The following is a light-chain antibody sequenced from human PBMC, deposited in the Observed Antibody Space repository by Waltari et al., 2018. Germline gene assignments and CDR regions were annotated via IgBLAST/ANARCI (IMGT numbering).Light chain of an antibody. CDR3: SSYTSSSTPVV. CDR1: RSDVGGYND. Sequence: QSALTQPASVSGSPGQSITIPCTGTRSDVGGYNDVSCYQQHPGKAPKLMIYEVSNRPSGVSNRFSGSKSGNTASLTISGLQAEDEADYYCSSYTSSSTPVVFGGGTKLTVL. CDR2: EVS. J-gene: IGLJ2*01. V-gene: IGLV2-14*01.